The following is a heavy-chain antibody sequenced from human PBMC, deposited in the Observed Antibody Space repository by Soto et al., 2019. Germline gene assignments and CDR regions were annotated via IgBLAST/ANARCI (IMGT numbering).Heavy chain of an antibody. CDR2: ISTDGSST. V-gene: IGHV3-74*01. CDR1: GFTFSNSW. D-gene: IGHD3-10*02. Sequence: EMQLVESGGGLVKPGGSLRISCAASGFTFSNSWMHWVRQTPGQGMVWVSRISTDGSSTWYADSLKGRFTISRDSAKTTWYLQMSSRSSEDTAVYYCARGGPMFDYYCRMDVWGQGTTVAFSS. CDR3: ARGGPMFDYYCRMDV. J-gene: IGHJ6*02.